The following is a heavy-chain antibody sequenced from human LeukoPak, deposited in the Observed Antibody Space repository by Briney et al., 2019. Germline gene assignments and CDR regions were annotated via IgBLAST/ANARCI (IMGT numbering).Heavy chain of an antibody. Sequence: PGRSLRLSCTASGFTFGDYAMSWVRQAPGRGLEWVGFIRSKAYGGTTEYAASVKGRFTISRDDSKSIAYLQMNSLKTEDTAVYYCTRGKVNGEYWGQGTLVTVSS. CDR2: IRSKAYGGTT. D-gene: IGHD4-11*01. CDR3: TRGKVNGEY. V-gene: IGHV3-49*04. CDR1: GFTFGDYA. J-gene: IGHJ4*02.